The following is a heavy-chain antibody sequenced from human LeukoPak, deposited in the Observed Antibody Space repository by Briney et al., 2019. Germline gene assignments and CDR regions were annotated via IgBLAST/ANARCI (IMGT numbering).Heavy chain of an antibody. J-gene: IGHJ6*02. CDR2: IHPDGSIT. CDR1: GFTITNYW. CDR3: AKDTSHFGVAITLGGFDV. Sequence: GGSLRLSCVGSGFTITNYWMHWVRQAPGTGLVWVSRIHPDGSITTYADSVKGRFTISRDNAKNTLYLQMNSLRAEDTAVYYCAKDTSHFGVAITLGGFDVWGQGTTVTASS. V-gene: IGHV3-74*03. D-gene: IGHD3-3*01.